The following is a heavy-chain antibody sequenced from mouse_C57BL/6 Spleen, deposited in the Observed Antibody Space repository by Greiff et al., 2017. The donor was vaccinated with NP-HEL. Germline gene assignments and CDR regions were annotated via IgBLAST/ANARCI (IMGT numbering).Heavy chain of an antibody. CDR3: ARRGTNCAMDY. D-gene: IGHD1-3*01. J-gene: IGHJ4*01. CDR2: IYPGSGST. Sequence: QVQLKQPGAELVKPGASVKMSCKASGYTFTSYWITWVKQRPGQGLEWIGDIYPGSGSTNYNEKFKSKATLTVDTSSSTAYMQLSSLTSEDSAVYYCARRGTNCAMDYWGQGTSVTVSS. V-gene: IGHV1-55*01. CDR1: GYTFTSYW.